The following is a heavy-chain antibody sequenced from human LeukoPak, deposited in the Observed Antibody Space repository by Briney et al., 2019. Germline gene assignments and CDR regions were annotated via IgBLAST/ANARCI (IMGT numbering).Heavy chain of an antibody. CDR1: GFTFGVYA. CDR3: TRSSGWYFSYFDY. CDR2: IRSKAYGGTT. D-gene: IGHD6-19*01. V-gene: IGHV3-49*04. Sequence: PGGSLRLSCTASGFTFGVYAMSWVRQAPGKGLEWVGFIRSKAYGGTTEYAASVKGRFTISRDDSKSIAYLQMNSLKTEDTAVYYCTRSSGWYFSYFDYWGQGTLVTVSS. J-gene: IGHJ4*02.